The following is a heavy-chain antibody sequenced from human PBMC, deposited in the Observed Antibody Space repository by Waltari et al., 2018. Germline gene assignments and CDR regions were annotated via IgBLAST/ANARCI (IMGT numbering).Heavy chain of an antibody. CDR3: ARGFSEAAAGHWFDP. V-gene: IGHV4-34*01. D-gene: IGHD6-13*01. J-gene: IGHJ5*02. Sequence: QVQLQQWGAGLSKPSETLSLTCAVYGGSFSGYYWSWIRQPPGKGLEWIGEINHRGSTNYNPSLKSRGTISVDTSKNQFSLKLSSVTAADTAVYYCARGFSEAAAGHWFDPWGQGTLVTVSS. CDR1: GGSFSGYY. CDR2: INHRGST.